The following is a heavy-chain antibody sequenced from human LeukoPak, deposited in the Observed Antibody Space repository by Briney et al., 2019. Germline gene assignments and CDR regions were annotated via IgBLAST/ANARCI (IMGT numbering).Heavy chain of an antibody. CDR3: TRAVGATTLADY. D-gene: IGHD1-26*01. J-gene: IGHJ4*02. Sequence: GGSLRLSCAASGFTFSSYAMSWVRQAPGKGLEWVSAISGSGGSTYYADSVKGRFTISRDNSKNTLYLQMNSLRAEDTAVYYCTRAVGATTLADYWGQGTLVTVSS. V-gene: IGHV3-23*01. CDR1: GFTFSSYA. CDR2: ISGSGGST.